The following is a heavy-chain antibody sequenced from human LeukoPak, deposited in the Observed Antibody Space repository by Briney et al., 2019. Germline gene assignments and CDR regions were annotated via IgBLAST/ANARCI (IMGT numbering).Heavy chain of an antibody. V-gene: IGHV4-59*08. CDR1: GGSISSYY. J-gene: IGHJ4*02. D-gene: IGHD5-24*01. Sequence: SETLSLTCTVSGGSISSYYWSWIRQPPGKGLEWIGYIYYSGSTNYNPSLKSRVTISVDTSKNQFSLKLSSVTATDTAVYYCARVRRDGYNSHLDYWGQGTLVTVSS. CDR3: ARVRRDGYNSHLDY. CDR2: IYYSGST.